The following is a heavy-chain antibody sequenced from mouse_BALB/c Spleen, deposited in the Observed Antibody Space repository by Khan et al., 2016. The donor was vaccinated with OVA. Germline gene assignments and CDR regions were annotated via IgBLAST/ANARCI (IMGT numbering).Heavy chain of an antibody. CDR2: INTHSGVP. V-gene: IGHV9-4*02. D-gene: IGHD2-9*01. Sequence: QIQLVQSGPELKKPGETVRISCKASGYTFTTAGMQWVQKMPGKGLKWIGWINTHSGVPKYAEDFKGRFAFSLETSASIGYLQITNVKNEDTATDVCAGGGAAFYGNDGGAMDYWGQGTSVTVSS. CDR1: GYTFTTAG. CDR3: AGGGAAFYGNDGGAMDY. J-gene: IGHJ4*01.